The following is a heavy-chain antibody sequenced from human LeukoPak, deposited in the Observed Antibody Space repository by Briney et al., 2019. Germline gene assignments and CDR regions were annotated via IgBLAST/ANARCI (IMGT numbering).Heavy chain of an antibody. V-gene: IGHV4-31*03. CDR1: GGSISSGGYY. Sequence: PSQTLSLTCTVSGGSISSGGYYWSWIRQHPGKGLEWIGYIYYSGSTYYNPSLKSRVTISVDTSKNQFSLKLSSVTVADTAVYYCARVRLNWYFDLWGRGTLVTVSS. CDR3: ARVRLNWYFDL. CDR2: IYYSGST. J-gene: IGHJ2*01.